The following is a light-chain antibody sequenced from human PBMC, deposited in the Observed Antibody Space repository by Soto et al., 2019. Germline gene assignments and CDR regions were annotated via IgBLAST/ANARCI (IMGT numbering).Light chain of an antibody. CDR3: QKYNSAPPELT. CDR2: AAS. J-gene: IGKJ4*01. Sequence: GDRVTLTCRASQDISNYLAWYQQKPGNAPKLLIYAASTLQFGVSSRFSGSGSGTDFTLTISNLQAEDAATYYCQKYNSAPPELTFGGGTKVELK. V-gene: IGKV1-27*01. CDR1: QDISNY.